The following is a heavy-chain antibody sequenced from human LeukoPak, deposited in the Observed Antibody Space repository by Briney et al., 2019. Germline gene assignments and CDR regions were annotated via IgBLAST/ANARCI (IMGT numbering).Heavy chain of an antibody. CDR3: ARVKEPLGGRAFDI. V-gene: IGHV1-69*13. Sequence: SVKVSCKASGGTFSSYAISWVRQAPGQGLEWMGGIIPIFGTANYAQKFQGRVTITADESTSPAYMELSSLGSEDTAGYYCARVKEPLGGRAFDIWGQGTMVTVSS. J-gene: IGHJ3*02. CDR2: IIPIFGTA. D-gene: IGHD3-16*01. CDR1: GGTFSSYA.